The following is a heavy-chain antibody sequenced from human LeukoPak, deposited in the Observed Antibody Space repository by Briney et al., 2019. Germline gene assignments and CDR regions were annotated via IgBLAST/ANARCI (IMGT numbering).Heavy chain of an antibody. CDR2: IRYDGSNQ. V-gene: IGHV3-30*02. Sequence: GGSLRLSCAASGFTFSSYGMHWVRQAPGKGLEWVAFIRYDGSNQYYADSVKGRFTISRDNSKNTMYLQTNSLRPEDTAVYYCAPRNRGYWGQGTLVTVSS. CDR3: APRNRGY. J-gene: IGHJ4*02. D-gene: IGHD1-14*01. CDR1: GFTFSSYG.